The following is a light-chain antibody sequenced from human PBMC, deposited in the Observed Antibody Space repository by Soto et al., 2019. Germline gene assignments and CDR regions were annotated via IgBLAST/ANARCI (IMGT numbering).Light chain of an antibody. CDR2: EVS. J-gene: IGLJ3*02. CDR1: SYDVGAYNY. V-gene: IGLV2-14*01. CDR3: NSYTTASTWV. Sequence: QSALTQPASVSGSPGQSITISCTGTSYDVGAYNYVSWYQQHPGKAPKLMISEVSNRPSGISNRFSGSNSGNTASLTISGLQAEDEADYYCNSYTTASTWVFGGGTKVTVL.